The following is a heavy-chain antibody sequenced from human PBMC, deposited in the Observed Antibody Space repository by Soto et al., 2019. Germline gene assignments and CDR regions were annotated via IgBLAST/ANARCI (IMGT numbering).Heavy chain of an antibody. V-gene: IGHV1-2*04. Sequence: ASVKVSCKASGYTFTGYYMHWVRQAPGQGLEWMGWINPNSGGTNYAQKFQGWVTMTRDTSISTAYMELSRLRSDDTAVYYCARVLGGILDLYDSSGGFDYWGQGTLVTVSS. CDR3: ARVLGGILDLYDSSGGFDY. CDR1: GYTFTGYY. D-gene: IGHD3-22*01. CDR2: INPNSGGT. J-gene: IGHJ4*02.